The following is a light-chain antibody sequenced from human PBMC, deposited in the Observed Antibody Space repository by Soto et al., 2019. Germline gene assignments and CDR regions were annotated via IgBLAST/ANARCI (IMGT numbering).Light chain of an antibody. CDR2: GAS. V-gene: IGKV3-20*01. CDR3: QQYGSSPLT. Sequence: EIVLTQSPGTLSLSPGERATLSCRASQSVSRSYLAWYQKKPGQAPRLLIYGASSRATGIPDRFSGSGSGTDFTLTISRLEPEDFAVYYCQQYGSSPLTFGQVTKVEIK. J-gene: IGKJ1*01. CDR1: QSVSRSY.